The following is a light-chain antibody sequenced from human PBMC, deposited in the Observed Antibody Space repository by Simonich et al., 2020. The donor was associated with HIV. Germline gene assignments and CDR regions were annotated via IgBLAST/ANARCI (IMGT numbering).Light chain of an antibody. V-gene: IGLV2-23*01. CDR1: SSDVGGYHL. CDR2: EGS. J-gene: IGLJ2*01. CDR3: CSYAGSSTYVV. Sequence: QSALTQPPSASGSPGQSVTISCTGTSSDVGGYHLVSWYQQHPGKAPKLMIYEGSKRPSGVSNRFSGSKSGNTASLTISGLQAEDEADYYCCSYAGSSTYVVFGGGTKLTVL.